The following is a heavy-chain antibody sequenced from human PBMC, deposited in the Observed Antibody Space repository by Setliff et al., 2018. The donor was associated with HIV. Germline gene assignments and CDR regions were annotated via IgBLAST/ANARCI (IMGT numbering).Heavy chain of an antibody. Sequence: PSETLSLTCTMSGDSISDDDYYWGWIRQPPGKGLEWIGIIHYGGRSYYGPTLKSRVTISVDTSKTQFSLKLMSVAASDTAIYYCARYRSKLDWFDPWGQGTLVTVSS. D-gene: IGHD1-26*01. V-gene: IGHV4-39*01. J-gene: IGHJ5*02. CDR1: GDSISDDDYY. CDR3: ARYRSKLDWFDP. CDR2: IHYGGRS.